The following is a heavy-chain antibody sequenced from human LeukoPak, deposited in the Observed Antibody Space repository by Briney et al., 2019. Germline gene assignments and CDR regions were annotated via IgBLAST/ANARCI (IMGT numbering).Heavy chain of an antibody. J-gene: IGHJ4*02. CDR2: INHSGGT. V-gene: IGHV4-34*01. CDR1: GGSFSGYY. Sequence: SETLSLTCAVYGGSFSGYYWSWIRQPPGKGLEWIGEINHSGGTNYNPSLKSRVTISVDTSKNKFSLKLSSVTAADTAVYYCARLSKVREVIYGAGMVMGKPFDSWGPGTLVTVSS. D-gene: IGHD3-10*01. CDR3: ARLSKVREVIYGAGMVMGKPFDS.